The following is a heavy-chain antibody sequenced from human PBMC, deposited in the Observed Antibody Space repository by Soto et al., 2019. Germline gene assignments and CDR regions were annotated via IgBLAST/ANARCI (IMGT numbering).Heavy chain of an antibody. Sequence: ASVKVSCNVSGYTLTELYIHCVRQAPGKGLEWMGGFDPEYGETIYAQKFQGRVTITEDTSTDTAYMELSSLRSEDTAVYYCATLNYHDSSRLECWGKGNMVTVSA. J-gene: IGHJ6*04. CDR1: GYTLTELY. D-gene: IGHD3-22*01. CDR2: FDPEYGET. V-gene: IGHV1-24*01. CDR3: ATLNYHDSSRLEC.